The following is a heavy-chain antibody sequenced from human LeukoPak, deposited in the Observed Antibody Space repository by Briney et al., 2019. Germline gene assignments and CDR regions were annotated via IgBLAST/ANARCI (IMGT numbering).Heavy chain of an antibody. V-gene: IGHV1-69*04. Sequence: SVKVSCKASGGFSSYALSWVRQAPGQGLEWMERIIPLLGIGNNAEKFQDRVTITADKSTSTVYMELSSLRSEDTAVYYCASQYSSSNNWFDPWGQGTLVTVSS. CDR2: IIPLLGIG. D-gene: IGHD6-6*01. J-gene: IGHJ5*02. CDR1: GGFSSYA. CDR3: ASQYSSSNNWFDP.